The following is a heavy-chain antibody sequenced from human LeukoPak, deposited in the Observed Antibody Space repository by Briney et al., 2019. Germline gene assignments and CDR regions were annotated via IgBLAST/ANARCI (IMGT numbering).Heavy chain of an antibody. J-gene: IGHJ6*03. D-gene: IGHD2-2*01. CDR1: GFTFSGYY. Sequence: GGSLRLSCTASGFTFSGYYMSWIRQAPGKGLEWVSYITNSGSNTYYADSVKGRFTISRDDAQNSLYLQMNSLRAEDTAVYYCARDRGIVAVPASYYMDVWGKGTTVTVSS. CDR3: ARDRGIVAVPASYYMDV. V-gene: IGHV3-11*04. CDR2: ITNSGSNT.